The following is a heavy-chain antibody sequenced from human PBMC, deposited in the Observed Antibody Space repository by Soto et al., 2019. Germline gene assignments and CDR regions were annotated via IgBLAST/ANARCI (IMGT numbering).Heavy chain of an antibody. V-gene: IGHV3-21*01. CDR3: ARDRDVLRFLEWLPDVFDY. Sequence: GGSLRLSCAASGFTFSSYGMHWVRKAPGKGLEWVSAIRCSRSNKYYADSVKGRFTISRDNAKNSLYLQMNSLRAEDTAVYYCARDRDVLRFLEWLPDVFDYWGQGTLVTVSS. CDR1: GFTFSSYG. CDR2: IRCSRSNK. D-gene: IGHD3-3*01. J-gene: IGHJ4*02.